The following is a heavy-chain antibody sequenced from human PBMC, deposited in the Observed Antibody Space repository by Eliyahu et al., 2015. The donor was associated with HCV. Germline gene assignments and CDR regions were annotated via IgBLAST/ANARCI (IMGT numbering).Heavy chain of an antibody. J-gene: IGHJ6*02. CDR2: IYXSWGP. CDR1: GASISXTDW. D-gene: IGHD2-2*01. V-gene: IGHV4-4*02. CDR3: AGHIPGAXGMDV. Sequence: QVQLQESGPGLXKPSGTLSLTCTVSGASISXTDWCSWIRXPPGKGLXLIGEIYXSWGPNYTPSLKSRATISLDKSTNQVSLKLNSVTAADTAIYYCAGHIPGAXGMDVWGQGTTVTVS.